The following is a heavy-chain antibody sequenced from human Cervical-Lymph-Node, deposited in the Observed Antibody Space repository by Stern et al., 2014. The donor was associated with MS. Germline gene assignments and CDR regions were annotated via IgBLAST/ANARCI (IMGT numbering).Heavy chain of an antibody. CDR1: GGTFSKFP. CDR2: IFPVFGTP. Sequence: QDQLVQSGAEVTKPGSSAKVSCKASGGTFSKFPSSWVRQAPGQGLECMGGIFPVFGTPTYAQEFRGRVTITADVSTSTVYMELSSLRSDDTAVYYCALSSETSDRWYSLGYDLWGQGTLVTVSS. D-gene: IGHD6-13*01. CDR3: ALSSETSDRWYSLGYDL. J-gene: IGHJ5*02. V-gene: IGHV1-69*12.